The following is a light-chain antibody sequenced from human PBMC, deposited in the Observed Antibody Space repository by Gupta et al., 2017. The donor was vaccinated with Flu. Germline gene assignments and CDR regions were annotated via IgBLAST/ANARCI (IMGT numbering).Light chain of an antibody. CDR3: QQSQSSWLT. CDR1: EIINTY. Sequence: DIQVTQSPSSLFASVGDRVTITCRTTEIINTYLNWYQQKPGKAPKLLIYVASHLQSGVPSRFRGSGSGTDFTLTISNIQLEDFATYYCQQSQSSWLTFGGGTKVEI. V-gene: IGKV1-39*01. J-gene: IGKJ4*01. CDR2: VAS.